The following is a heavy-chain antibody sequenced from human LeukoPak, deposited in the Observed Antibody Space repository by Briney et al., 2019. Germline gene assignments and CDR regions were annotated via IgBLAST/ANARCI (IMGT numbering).Heavy chain of an antibody. CDR3: AKSPLDYYDSSGYYVY. J-gene: IGHJ4*02. D-gene: IGHD3-22*01. Sequence: GGSLRLSCAASGFTFSGYGMHWVRQAPGKGLEWVAFIRYDGSNKYYADSVKGRFTISRDNSKNTLYLQMNSLRAEDTAVYYCAKSPLDYYDSSGYYVYWGQGTLVTVSS. CDR2: IRYDGSNK. CDR1: GFTFSGYG. V-gene: IGHV3-30*02.